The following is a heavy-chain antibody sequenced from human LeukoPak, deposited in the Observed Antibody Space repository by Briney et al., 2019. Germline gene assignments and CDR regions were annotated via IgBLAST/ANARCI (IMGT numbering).Heavy chain of an antibody. CDR2: IYTSGST. CDR1: GGSISSYY. V-gene: IGHV4-4*07. CDR3: ARDRSSWYDPLFDY. D-gene: IGHD6-13*01. J-gene: IGHJ4*02. Sequence: PSETLSPTCTVSGGSISSYYWSWIRQPAGKGLEWIGRIYTSGSTNYNPSLKSRVTMSVGTSKNQFSLKLSSVTAADTAVYYCARDRSSWYDPLFDYWGQGTLVTVSS.